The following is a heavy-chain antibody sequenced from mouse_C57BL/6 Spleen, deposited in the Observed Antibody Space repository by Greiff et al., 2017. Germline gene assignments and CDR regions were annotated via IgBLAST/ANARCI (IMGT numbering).Heavy chain of an antibody. CDR1: GYAFSSSW. CDR3: ARSRYYGNYWYFDV. D-gene: IGHD2-1*01. J-gene: IGHJ1*03. Sequence: QVQLQQSGPELVKPRASVKISCKASGYAFSSSWMNWVKQRPGKGLEWIGRIYPGDGDTNYNGKFKGKATLTADKSSSTAYMQLSSLTSEDSAVYFCARSRYYGNYWYFDVWGTGTTVTVSS. V-gene: IGHV1-82*01. CDR2: IYPGDGDT.